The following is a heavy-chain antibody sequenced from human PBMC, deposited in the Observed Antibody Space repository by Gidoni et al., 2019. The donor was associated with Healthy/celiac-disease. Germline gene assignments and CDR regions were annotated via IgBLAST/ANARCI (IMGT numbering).Heavy chain of an antibody. V-gene: IGHV3-49*05. CDR2: IGSKAYGGTT. Sequence: EVQLVESGGGLVKPGRSLRLSCTASGFTFGEYAMSWFRQAQGKGLEWVGFIGSKAYGGTTEYAASVKGRFTISRDDSKSISYLQMNSLKTEDTAVYYCTRESGYCSSTSCYGAFDYWGQGTLVTVSS. CDR1: GFTFGEYA. J-gene: IGHJ4*02. D-gene: IGHD2-2*01. CDR3: TRESGYCSSTSCYGAFDY.